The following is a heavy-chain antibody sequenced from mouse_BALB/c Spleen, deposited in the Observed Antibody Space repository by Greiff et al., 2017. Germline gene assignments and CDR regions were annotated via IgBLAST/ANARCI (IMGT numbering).Heavy chain of an antibody. Sequence: VKLMESGAELAKPGASVKMSCKASGYTFTSYWMHWVKQRPGQGLEWIGYINPSTGYTEYNQKFKDKATLTADKSSSTAYMQLSSLTSEDSAVYYCARSSYGYVGCFADWGQGTLVTVSA. CDR3: ARSSYGYVGCFAD. J-gene: IGHJ3*01. CDR1: GYTFTSYW. V-gene: IGHV1-7*01. D-gene: IGHD1-2*01. CDR2: INPSTGYT.